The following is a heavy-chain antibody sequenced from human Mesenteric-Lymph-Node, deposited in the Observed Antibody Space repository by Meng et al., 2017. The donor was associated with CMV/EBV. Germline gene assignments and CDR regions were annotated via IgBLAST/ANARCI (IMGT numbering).Heavy chain of an antibody. D-gene: IGHD2/OR15-2a*01. CDR3: AREDEFLNWFDP. J-gene: IGHJ5*02. CDR2: ISYGGST. Sequence: TVSGGADSSGASRWAWIRNLPGKGLEWIGYISYGGSTDYNPSLRSRLIISVDTSNNQFSLKLSSVTAADTAVYYCAREDEFLNWFDPWGQGTLVTVSS. CDR1: GGADSSGASR. V-gene: IGHV4-31*03.